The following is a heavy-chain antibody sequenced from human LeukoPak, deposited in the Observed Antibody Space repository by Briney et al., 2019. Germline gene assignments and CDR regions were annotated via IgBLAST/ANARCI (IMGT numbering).Heavy chain of an antibody. CDR3: AKGVSSPLYYFDY. CDR1: GFTFSSYV. CDR2: ISSSGGST. V-gene: IGHV3-23*01. Sequence: GGSLRLSCAASGFTFSSYVMSWVRQAPGKGLEWVSSISSSGGSTYCADSVKGRFTISRDNSKNTLYLQMNSLRAEDTAVYFCAKGVSSPLYYFDYWGQGALVTVSS. D-gene: IGHD6-13*01. J-gene: IGHJ4*02.